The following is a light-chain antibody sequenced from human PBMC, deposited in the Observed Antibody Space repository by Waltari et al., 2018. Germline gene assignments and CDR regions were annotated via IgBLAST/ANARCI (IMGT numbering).Light chain of an antibody. J-gene: IGKJ1*01. V-gene: IGKV1-6*01. Sequence: AIQMTQSPSSLSASVGDSVTITCRSSQDIRDDLGWYQQKPGKAPNLLIYAASTCQSGVPSRFSGSGSGTDFTLTINSLQPEDFATYYCLQDYLYPWTFGQGTKVEI. CDR1: QDIRDD. CDR3: LQDYLYPWT. CDR2: AAS.